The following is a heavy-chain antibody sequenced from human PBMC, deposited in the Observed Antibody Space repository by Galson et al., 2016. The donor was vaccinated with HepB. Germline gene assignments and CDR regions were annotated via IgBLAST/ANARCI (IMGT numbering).Heavy chain of an antibody. Sequence: SLRLSCAASGFTFSSYDMNWVRQAPGKGLEWVSYISSSGSTIYYADSVKGRFTISRDNAKNSLYLQMNSLRAEDTAVYYCARGHEGFWSPFYYYGMDVWGQGTTVTVSS. J-gene: IGHJ6*02. CDR1: GFTFSSYD. CDR3: ARGHEGFWSPFYYYGMDV. CDR2: ISSSGSTI. D-gene: IGHD3-3*01. V-gene: IGHV3-48*03.